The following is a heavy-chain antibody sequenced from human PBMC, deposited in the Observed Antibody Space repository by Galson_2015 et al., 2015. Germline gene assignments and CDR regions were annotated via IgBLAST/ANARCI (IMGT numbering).Heavy chain of an antibody. Sequence: SVKVSCKASGVTFSNFDISWVRQAPGQGLEWMGGIIPVFGTTTYAQKLQGRVTITADKSTSTAYMQLSSLRGDDAAVFYCARMSQACGNSSCPDN. V-gene: IGHV1-69*06. CDR3: ARMSQACGNSSCPDN. CDR1: GVTFSNFD. J-gene: IGHJ5*01. CDR2: IIPVFGTT. D-gene: IGHD4-23*01.